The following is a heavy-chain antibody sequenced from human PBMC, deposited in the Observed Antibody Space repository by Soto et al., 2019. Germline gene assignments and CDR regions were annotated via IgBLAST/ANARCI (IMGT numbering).Heavy chain of an antibody. J-gene: IGHJ4*02. CDR3: ARVEGIVATITDGYFDY. CDR1: GGTFSSYA. CDR2: IIPIFGTA. D-gene: IGHD5-12*01. Sequence: SVKVSCKASGGTFSSYAISWVRQAPGQGLEWMGGIIPIFGTANYAQKFQGRVTITADESTSTAYMELSSLRSEDTAVYYRARVEGIVATITDGYFDYWGQGTLVTVSS. V-gene: IGHV1-69*13.